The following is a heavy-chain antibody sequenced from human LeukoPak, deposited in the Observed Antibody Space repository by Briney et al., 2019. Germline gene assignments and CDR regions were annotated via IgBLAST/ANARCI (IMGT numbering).Heavy chain of an antibody. J-gene: IGHJ4*02. D-gene: IGHD2-15*01. Sequence: GGSLRLSCAASGFTFSSYAMSWVRQAPGKGLEWVSIISGSGGSTYYADSVKGRFTISRDNSKNTLYLQMNSLRAEDAAVYYCAKRGGYCTGGSCYSYYFDYWGQGTLVTVSS. V-gene: IGHV3-23*01. CDR2: ISGSGGST. CDR3: AKRGGYCTGGSCYSYYFDY. CDR1: GFTFSSYA.